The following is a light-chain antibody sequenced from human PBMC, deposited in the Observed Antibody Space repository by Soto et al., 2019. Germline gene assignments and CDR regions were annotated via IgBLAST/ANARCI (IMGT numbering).Light chain of an antibody. Sequence: DIPMTQSPSTLSASVGDRVTIACRASQTISSWLAWYQQKPGKAPNLLIYQASSLESGVPSRFSGSGSGTEFTLTISSLQPDDFATYYCQQYYVNPWTFGQGTKVDI. V-gene: IGKV1-5*03. CDR2: QAS. CDR3: QQYYVNPWT. J-gene: IGKJ1*01. CDR1: QTISSW.